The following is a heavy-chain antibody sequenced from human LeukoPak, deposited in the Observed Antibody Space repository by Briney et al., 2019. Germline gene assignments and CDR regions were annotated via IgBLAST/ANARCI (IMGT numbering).Heavy chain of an antibody. CDR2: ISGSGGAT. V-gene: IGHV3-23*01. D-gene: IGHD6-19*01. Sequence: GGSLRLSCAASGFPFSSYPLSWVRQTPRKGLEWVSAISGSGGATYYADSVRGRFTISRDNSKNTLYLQMNSLRAGDTAVYYCARGTQAGRSGWIDYWGQGTLVTVSS. J-gene: IGHJ4*02. CDR3: ARGTQAGRSGWIDY. CDR1: GFPFSSYP.